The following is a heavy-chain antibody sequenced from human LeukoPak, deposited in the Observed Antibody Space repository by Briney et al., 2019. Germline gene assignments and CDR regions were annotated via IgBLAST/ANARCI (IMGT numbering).Heavy chain of an antibody. D-gene: IGHD2-21*02. J-gene: IGHJ3*02. Sequence: ASVKVSCKASGYTFTSYYMHWVRQAPGQGLEWMGIINPSGGSTSYAQKFQGRVTMTRDTSTSTVYMELSSLRSEDTAVYYCARDLGAYCGGDCYYDAFDIWGQGTMVTVPS. CDR2: INPSGGST. CDR3: ARDLGAYCGGDCYYDAFDI. CDR1: GYTFTSYY. V-gene: IGHV1-46*01.